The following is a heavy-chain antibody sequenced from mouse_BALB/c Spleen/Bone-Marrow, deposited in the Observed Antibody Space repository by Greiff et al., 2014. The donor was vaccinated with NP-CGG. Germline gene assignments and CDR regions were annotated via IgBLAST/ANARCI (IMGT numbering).Heavy chain of an antibody. V-gene: IGHV14-3*02. CDR1: GFNIKDTY. D-gene: IGHD2-10*01. CDR2: IDPANGFA. J-gene: IGHJ4*01. Sequence: EVQLQQSGAELVKPGASVKLSRTASGFNIKDTYIHWVNQRPEQGLEWIGRIDPANGFAKYDPKFQGKATITADTSSNTAYLHLSSLTSEDTAVYYCARAYYGNYPYVMDYWGQGTSVTVSS. CDR3: ARAYYGNYPYVMDY.